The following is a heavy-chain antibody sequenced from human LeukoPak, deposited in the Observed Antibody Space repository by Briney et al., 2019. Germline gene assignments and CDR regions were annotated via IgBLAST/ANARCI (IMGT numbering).Heavy chain of an antibody. J-gene: IGHJ4*02. V-gene: IGHV3-7*01. CDR3: ARLREIPVFGVVTKSTSYFDY. CDR2: INQDGSEK. CDR1: GSTFSSYW. D-gene: IGHD3-3*01. Sequence: PGGSLRLSCAASGSTFSSYWMSWVRQAPGKGLEWVANINQDGSEKYYEDSVKGRFTISRDNAKNSLYLQMNSLRAEDTAVYYCARLREIPVFGVVTKSTSYFDYWGQGTLVTVSS.